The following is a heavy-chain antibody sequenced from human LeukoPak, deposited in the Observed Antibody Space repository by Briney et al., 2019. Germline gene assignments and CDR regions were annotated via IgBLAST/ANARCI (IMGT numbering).Heavy chain of an antibody. V-gene: IGHV4-59*01. J-gene: IGHJ5*02. CDR3: AGGMVATEIGDNWFDP. CDR2: IYYSGST. D-gene: IGHD5-12*01. CDR1: GGSISSYY. Sequence: PSETLSLTCTVSGGSISSYYWSWIRQPPGKGLEWIGYIYYSGSTNYNPSLKSRVTISVDTSKNQFSLKLSPVTAADTAVYYCAGGMVATEIGDNWFDPWGQGTLVTVSS.